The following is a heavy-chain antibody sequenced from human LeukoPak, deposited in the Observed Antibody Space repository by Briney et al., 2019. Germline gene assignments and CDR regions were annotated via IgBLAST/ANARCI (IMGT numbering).Heavy chain of an antibody. CDR3: ARGTATTGGYFQH. CDR1: GFTFSTYI. D-gene: IGHD1-1*01. Sequence: GGSLRLSCVASGFTFSTYIINWVRQAPGKGLEWVSYMSSDSTTMNYADSVRGRFIISRDNAKSSLFLQMNSLRDEDTAVYYCARGTATTGGYFQHCGPGTLVTVSS. V-gene: IGHV3-48*02. J-gene: IGHJ1*01. CDR2: MSSDSTTM.